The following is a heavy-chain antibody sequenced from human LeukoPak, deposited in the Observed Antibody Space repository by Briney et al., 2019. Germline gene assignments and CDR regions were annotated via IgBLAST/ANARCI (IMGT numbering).Heavy chain of an antibody. CDR2: VYYSGST. CDR1: GDSINTNIYY. D-gene: IGHD6-19*01. Sequence: SETLSLTCTVSGDSINTNIYYWGWIRQPPGKGLEWIGHVYYSGSTYSSPSLKGRVTILLDTSNNHFSLRLSSVTAADTAVYYCARVVVAGSRYFDYWGQGTLVTVSS. CDR3: ARVVVAGSRYFDY. J-gene: IGHJ4*02. V-gene: IGHV4-39*07.